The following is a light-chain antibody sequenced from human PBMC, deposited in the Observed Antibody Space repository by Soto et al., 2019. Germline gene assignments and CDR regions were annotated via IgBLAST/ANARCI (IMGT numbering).Light chain of an antibody. Sequence: QSVLTQPRSVSGSPGQSVTISCTGTSSDVGGYNYVSWYQQHPGKAPKLMIYDVSKRPSGVPDRFSGSKSGNTASLTISGLQAEDEADDYCCSYAGSYTFPYVFGTGTKVTLL. CDR3: CSYAGSYTFPYV. CDR1: SSDVGGYNY. J-gene: IGLJ1*01. CDR2: DVS. V-gene: IGLV2-11*01.